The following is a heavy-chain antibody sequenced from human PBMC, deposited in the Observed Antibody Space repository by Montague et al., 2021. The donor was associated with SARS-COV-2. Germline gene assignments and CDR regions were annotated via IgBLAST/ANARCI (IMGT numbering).Heavy chain of an antibody. J-gene: IGHJ6*03. CDR2: INHSGST. Sequence: SETLSLTCAVYGGSFSGYYWIWIRQPPGKGLEWIGEINHSGSTNYNPSLKSRVTISVDTSKNQFSLKLSSVTAADTAVYYCARARQDVVVPALGIGAYYYYYYMDVWGKGTTVTVSS. V-gene: IGHV4-34*01. CDR1: GGSFSGYY. D-gene: IGHD2-2*01. CDR3: ARARQDVVVPALGIGAYYYYYYMDV.